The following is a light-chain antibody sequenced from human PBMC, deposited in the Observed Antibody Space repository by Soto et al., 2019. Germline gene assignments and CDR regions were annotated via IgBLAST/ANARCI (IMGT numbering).Light chain of an antibody. CDR1: SSDVCGYNY. V-gene: IGLV2-14*03. Sequence: QSALTQPASVSGSPGQSITISCTGTSSDVCGYNYVSWYQHHPGKAPKLMIYDVSNRPSGVSNRFSGSKSGNTASLTISGLQPEDEADYYCSSYTTSNTRQIVLGTGTKLTVL. CDR3: SSYTTSNTRQIV. CDR2: DVS. J-gene: IGLJ1*01.